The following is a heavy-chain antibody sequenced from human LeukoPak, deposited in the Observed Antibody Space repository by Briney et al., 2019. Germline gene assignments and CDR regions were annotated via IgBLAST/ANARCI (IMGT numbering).Heavy chain of an antibody. V-gene: IGHV3-7*01. CDR3: ARQKWELPELDY. J-gene: IGHJ4*02. Sequence: SGGSLRLSCTASGFIFSSYWMSWVRQAPGKGLEWVANIKQDGREKYYVDSVKGRFTISRDNAKNSLYLQMNSLRAEDTAVYYCARQKWELPELDYWGQGALVTVSS. CDR2: IKQDGREK. CDR1: GFIFSSYW. D-gene: IGHD1-26*01.